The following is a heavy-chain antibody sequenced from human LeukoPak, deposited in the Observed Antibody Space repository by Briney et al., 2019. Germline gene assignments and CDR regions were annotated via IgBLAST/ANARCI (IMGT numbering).Heavy chain of an antibody. D-gene: IGHD2-15*01. CDR3: ARVRCSGGSCFYNFDY. CDR1: GFTFSTYS. Sequence: GGSLRLSCAASGFTFSTYSMNWVRQAPGKGLEWVSSLSSSSTYIYYADSVKGRFTISRDNAKNSLYLQMNSLRAEDTAVHYCARVRCSGGSCFYNFDYWGQGSLVTVSS. V-gene: IGHV3-21*01. CDR2: LSSSSTYI. J-gene: IGHJ4*02.